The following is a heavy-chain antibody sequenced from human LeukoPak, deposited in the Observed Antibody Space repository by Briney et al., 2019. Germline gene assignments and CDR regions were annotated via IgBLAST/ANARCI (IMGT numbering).Heavy chain of an antibody. CDR1: GYTFTSYY. CDR2: INPSGGST. Sequence: ASVKVSCKASGYTFTSYYMHWVRQAPGQGLEWMGIINPSGGSTSYAQKFQGRVTMTRDTSTSTVYMELSSLRSEDTAVYYCASTYYDSSGYFPYFDYWGQGTLVTVSS. V-gene: IGHV1-46*01. CDR3: ASTYYDSSGYFPYFDY. D-gene: IGHD3-22*01. J-gene: IGHJ4*02.